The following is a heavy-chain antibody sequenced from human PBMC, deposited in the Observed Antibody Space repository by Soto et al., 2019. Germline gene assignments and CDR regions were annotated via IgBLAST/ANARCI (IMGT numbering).Heavy chain of an antibody. CDR1: GGSISGYY. V-gene: IGHV4-4*07. Sequence: ETLSLTCTVSGGSISGYYRSWIRQTAGKGLEWIGRIYTSGNIDYSPSLKSRVTMSVDTSKNQFSLNLTSVTAADTAVYYCARGGARAVAATFDYWGQGSPVTVSS. CDR3: ARGGARAVAATFDY. J-gene: IGHJ4*02. D-gene: IGHD2-15*01. CDR2: IYTSGNI.